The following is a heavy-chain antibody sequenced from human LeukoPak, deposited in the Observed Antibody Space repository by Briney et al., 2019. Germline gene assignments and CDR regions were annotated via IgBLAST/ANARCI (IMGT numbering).Heavy chain of an antibody. CDR1: GGSISSSNW. Sequence: SETLSLTCAVSGGSISSSNWWSWVRQPPGKGLEWIGEIYHSGSTNYNPSLKSRVTISVDTSKNQFSLKLSSVTAADTAVYYCARGDIYGDYAFDVWGQGTMVTVSS. CDR2: IYHSGST. CDR3: ARGDIYGDYAFDV. D-gene: IGHD4-17*01. J-gene: IGHJ3*01. V-gene: IGHV4-4*02.